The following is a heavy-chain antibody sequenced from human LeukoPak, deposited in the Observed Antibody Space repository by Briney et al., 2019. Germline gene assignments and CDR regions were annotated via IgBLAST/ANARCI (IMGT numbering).Heavy chain of an antibody. CDR1: GGSISSSSYY. Sequence: SETLSLTCTVSGGSISSSSYYWGWIRHPPGKGLEWIGSIYYGGSTYYNPSLKSRVTISEAPSKNQFSLKLTAVTAADTAVYYCPRTRKYSSDDDCWGQGTLVTVSS. CDR3: PRTRKYSSDDDC. J-gene: IGHJ4*02. CDR2: IYYGGST. V-gene: IGHV4-39*01. D-gene: IGHD6-19*01.